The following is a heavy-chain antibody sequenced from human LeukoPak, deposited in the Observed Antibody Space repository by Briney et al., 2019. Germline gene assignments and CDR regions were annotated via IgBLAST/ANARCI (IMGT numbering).Heavy chain of an antibody. CDR3: ARGVVVPAAIPLFAFDI. Sequence: SETLSLPCTVSGGSISSYYWRWIRQPPGKGLEWIGYIYYRESTNYNPSLKSPVTISLDTSKNQFSPKLSSVTAADTAVYYCARGVVVPAAIPLFAFDIWGQGTMVTVSS. D-gene: IGHD2-2*01. V-gene: IGHV4-59*08. CDR2: IYYREST. J-gene: IGHJ3*02. CDR1: GGSISSYY.